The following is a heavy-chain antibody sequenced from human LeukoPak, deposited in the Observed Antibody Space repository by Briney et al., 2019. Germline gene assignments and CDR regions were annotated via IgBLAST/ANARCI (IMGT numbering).Heavy chain of an antibody. CDR1: GGSISSYY. CDR3: ARHGGCSSTSCYPDMAWFDP. J-gene: IGHJ5*02. D-gene: IGHD2-2*01. V-gene: IGHV4-4*09. Sequence: SETLFLTCTVSGGSISSYYWSWIRQPPGKGLEWIGYIYTSGSINYNPSLKSRVTISVDTSKNQFSLKLSSVTAADPAVYYCARHGGCSSTSCYPDMAWFDPWGQGTLVTVSS. CDR2: IYTSGSI.